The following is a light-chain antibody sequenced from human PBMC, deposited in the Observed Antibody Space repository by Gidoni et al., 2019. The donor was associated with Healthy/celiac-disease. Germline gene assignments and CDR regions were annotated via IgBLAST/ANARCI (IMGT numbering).Light chain of an antibody. V-gene: IGLV1-40*01. J-gene: IGLJ1*01. CDR1: SSNIGAGYD. CDR2: GNS. CDR3: QSYDSSLSGCYV. Sequence: QSVLTQPPSVSGAPGQRVTISCTGISSNIGAGYDVPWYQQLPGTAPKLLIYGNSNRPSGVPDRFSGSKSGTSASLAITGLQAEDEADYYCQSYDSSLSGCYVFGTGTKVTVL.